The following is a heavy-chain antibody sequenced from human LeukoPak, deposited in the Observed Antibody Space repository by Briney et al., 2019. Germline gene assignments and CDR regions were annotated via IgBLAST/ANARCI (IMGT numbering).Heavy chain of an antibody. CDR2: IYYSGTT. CDR3: ARGGTRDGGHYSDY. Sequence: SETLSLTCTVSGDSINSLDLWSWVRQPPGKGLEWIGDIYYSGTTNYNPSLKSPVTISIDTSKNQFSLKLSSVTAADTAVYYCARGGTRDGGHYSDYWGQGTLVTVSS. J-gene: IGHJ4*02. D-gene: IGHD2-21*02. CDR1: GDSINSLDL. V-gene: IGHV4-59*11.